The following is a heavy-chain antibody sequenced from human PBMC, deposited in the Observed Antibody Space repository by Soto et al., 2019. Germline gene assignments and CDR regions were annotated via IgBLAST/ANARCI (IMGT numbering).Heavy chain of an antibody. J-gene: IGHJ4*02. CDR1: GGTFSSYA. Sequence: SVKVSCKASGGTFSSYAISWVRQAPGQGLEWMGGITPIFGTANYAQKFQGRVTITADESTSTAYMELSSLRSEDTAVYYCARLPSSSSELDYWGQGTLVTVSS. D-gene: IGHD6-6*01. V-gene: IGHV1-69*13. CDR3: ARLPSSSSELDY. CDR2: ITPIFGTA.